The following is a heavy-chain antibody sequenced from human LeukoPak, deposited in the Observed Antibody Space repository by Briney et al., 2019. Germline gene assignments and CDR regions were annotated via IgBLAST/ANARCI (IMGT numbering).Heavy chain of an antibody. CDR1: GWTFNDYY. Sequence: SETLSLTCAVYGWTFNDYYWIWIRQPPGKELEWMGGLNHSGTTNYNPSLNRRVTISVATSNTQFSLQLRSVTAADTAVYYCASRPMVRGVIRPINFDYWGQGTLVTVSS. D-gene: IGHD3-10*01. V-gene: IGHV4-34*01. J-gene: IGHJ4*02. CDR3: ASRPMVRGVIRPINFDY. CDR2: LNHSGTT.